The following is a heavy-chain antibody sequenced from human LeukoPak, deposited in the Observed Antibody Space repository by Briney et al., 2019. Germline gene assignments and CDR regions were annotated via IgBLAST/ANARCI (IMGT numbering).Heavy chain of an antibody. CDR2: IYYSGST. CDR3: ARDRYDSDAFDI. J-gene: IGHJ3*02. D-gene: IGHD3-3*01. V-gene: IGHV4-59*11. Sequence: SETLSLTCTASGGSISSHYWSWIRQPPGKGLEWIGYIYYSGSTNYNPSLKSRVTISVDTSKNQFSLKLSSVTAADTAVYYCARDRYDSDAFDIWGQGTMVTVSS. CDR1: GGSISSHY.